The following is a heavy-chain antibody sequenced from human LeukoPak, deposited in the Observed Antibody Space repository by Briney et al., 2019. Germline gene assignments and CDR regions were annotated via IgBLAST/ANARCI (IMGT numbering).Heavy chain of an antibody. D-gene: IGHD3-16*02. J-gene: IGHJ4*02. V-gene: IGHV4-39*01. CDR1: GGSIRSSYYY. Sequence: PSETLSLTCTVSGGSIRSSYYYWGWIRQPPGKGLEWIGSIYDSGGTYYNPSLKSRVTISVDTSKNQFSLKLNSVTAADTAVYYCARGTAGYHSSYFDYWGQGTLVTVSS. CDR2: IYDSGGT. CDR3: ARGTAGYHSSYFDY.